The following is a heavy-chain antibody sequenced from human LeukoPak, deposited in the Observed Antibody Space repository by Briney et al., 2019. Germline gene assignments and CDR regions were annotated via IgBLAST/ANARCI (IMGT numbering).Heavy chain of an antibody. D-gene: IGHD3-22*01. Sequence: SETLSLTCTVSGGSISSYYWSWIRQPPGKGLEWIGYIYYSGSTNYNPSLKSRVTISVDTSKNQFSLKLSSVTAADTAVYYCARDKVYYYDSSGYYNAFDIWGQGTMVTVSS. V-gene: IGHV4-59*01. J-gene: IGHJ3*02. CDR2: IYYSGST. CDR1: GGSISSYY. CDR3: ARDKVYYYDSSGYYNAFDI.